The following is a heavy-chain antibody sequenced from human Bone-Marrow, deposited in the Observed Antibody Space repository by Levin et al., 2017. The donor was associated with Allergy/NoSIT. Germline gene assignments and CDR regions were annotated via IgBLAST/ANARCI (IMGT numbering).Heavy chain of an antibody. Sequence: SETLSLTCAVPGGSFSGYYWSWIRQSPGKGLEWIGEIEHGGGPDYSPSLSSRVILSLDTSQKQFSLELRSVTAADTAVYYCARGRRWLTPTYWGQGSLVTVS. V-gene: IGHV4-34*01. CDR3: ARGRRWLTPTY. CDR2: IEHGGGP. D-gene: IGHD6-19*01. J-gene: IGHJ4*02. CDR1: GGSFSGYY.